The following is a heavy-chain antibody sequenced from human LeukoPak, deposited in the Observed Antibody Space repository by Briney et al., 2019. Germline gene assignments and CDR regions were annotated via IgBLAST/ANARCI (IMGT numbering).Heavy chain of an antibody. J-gene: IGHJ4*02. CDR1: GFTFGDYA. D-gene: IGHD5-18*01. CDR2: ISWNSGSI. V-gene: IGHV3-9*01. Sequence: PGGSLRLSCAASGFTFGDYAMHWVGQAPGKGLEWVAGISWNSGSIGYADSAKGRFTISRDNAKNSLYLQMNSLRAEDTALYYCAKGMADTAMDKTPYYFDYWGQGTLVTVSS. CDR3: AKGMADTAMDKTPYYFDY.